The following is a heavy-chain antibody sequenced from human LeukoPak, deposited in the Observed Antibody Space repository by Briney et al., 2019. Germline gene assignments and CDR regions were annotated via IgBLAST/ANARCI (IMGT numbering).Heavy chain of an antibody. V-gene: IGHV1-2*02. J-gene: IGHJ5*02. D-gene: IGHD3-22*01. Sequence: ASVKVSCKASGYTFTSYYMHWVRQAPGQGLEWMGWINPNSGGTNYAQKFQGRVTMTRDTSISTAYMELSRLRSDDTAVYYCARAASRRDSSGYYSGWFDPWGQGTLVTVSS. CDR3: ARAASRRDSSGYYSGWFDP. CDR1: GYTFTSYY. CDR2: INPNSGGT.